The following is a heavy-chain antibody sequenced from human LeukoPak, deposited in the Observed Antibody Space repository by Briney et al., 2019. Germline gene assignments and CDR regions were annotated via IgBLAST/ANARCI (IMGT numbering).Heavy chain of an antibody. V-gene: IGHV3-23*01. J-gene: IGHJ4*02. D-gene: IGHD3-10*01. CDR3: AKTPYLYFGSGSYQFAN. CDR1: EFTLGTHA. Sequence: SLRLSCAAFEFTLGTHAMTWVRQAPGKGLEWVSTISSGAGGTYYSDSVKGRFTISRDNSKNTLYLQMNSLRAEDTAVYYCAKTPYLYFGSGSYQFANWGQGTLVTVSS. CDR2: ISSGAGGT.